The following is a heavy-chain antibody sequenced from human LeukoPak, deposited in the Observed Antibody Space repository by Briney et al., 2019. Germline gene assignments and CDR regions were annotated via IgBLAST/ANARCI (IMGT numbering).Heavy chain of an antibody. CDR1: GFTFSSYS. Sequence: GGSLRLSCAASGFTFSSYSMNWVRQAPGKGLEWVAVISYDGSNKYYADSVKGRFTISRDNSKNTLYLQMNSLRAEDTAVYYCAKDFRSSSGDVWGKGTTVTVSS. J-gene: IGHJ6*04. V-gene: IGHV3-30*18. D-gene: IGHD6-6*01. CDR2: ISYDGSNK. CDR3: AKDFRSSSGDV.